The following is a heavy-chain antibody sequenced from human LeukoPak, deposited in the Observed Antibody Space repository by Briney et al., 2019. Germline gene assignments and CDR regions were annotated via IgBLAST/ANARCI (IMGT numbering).Heavy chain of an antibody. CDR3: ARSIAARRGYYYYYMDV. V-gene: IGHV4-59*01. D-gene: IGHD6-6*01. Sequence: ASETLSLTCTVSGGSISNYYWSWIRQPPGKGLEWIGYIYYSGSTNYNPSLKSRVTISVDTSKNQFSLKLSSVTAADTAVYYCARSIAARRGYYYYYMDVWGKGTTVTVSS. CDR1: GGSISNYY. CDR2: IYYSGST. J-gene: IGHJ6*03.